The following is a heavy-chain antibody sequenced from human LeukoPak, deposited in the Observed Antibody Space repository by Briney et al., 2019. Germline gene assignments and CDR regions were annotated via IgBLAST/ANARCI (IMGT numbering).Heavy chain of an antibody. CDR3: TKDLTVPVTGTSSY. CDR2: ISGTGGSP. CDR1: GFTVSSYA. D-gene: IGHD6-19*01. V-gene: IGHV3-23*01. Sequence: GGSLRLSCEASGFTVSSYAMSWVRQAPGKGLEWVSAISGTGGSPYYADSVKGRFTVSRDNSKNTLYLQMNGLRVEDSAIYYCTKDLTVPVTGTSSYWGQGALVTVSS. J-gene: IGHJ4*02.